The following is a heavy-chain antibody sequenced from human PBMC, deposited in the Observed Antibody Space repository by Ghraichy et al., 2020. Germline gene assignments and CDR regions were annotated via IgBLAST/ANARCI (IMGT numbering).Heavy chain of an antibody. CDR1: GFTFSNYA. Sequence: GGSLRLSCVTSGFTFSNYAIHWVRQAPGKGPEWVAVRTNDGHTEYYADSVKGRFTISRDNFKNTQFLQMNNLRVEDTGVYYCARGGSYYWASIDYWGQGTLVTVSS. J-gene: IGHJ4*02. CDR3: ARGGSYYWASIDY. CDR2: RTNDGHTE. V-gene: IGHV3-30*01. D-gene: IGHD1-26*01.